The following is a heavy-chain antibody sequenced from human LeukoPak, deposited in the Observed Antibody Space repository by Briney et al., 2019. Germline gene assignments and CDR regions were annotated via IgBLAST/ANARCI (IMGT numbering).Heavy chain of an antibody. V-gene: IGHV4-59*08. CDR2: IYYSGST. CDR3: ARRLSSGWYHWYFDL. CDR1: GGSISSYY. J-gene: IGHJ2*01. D-gene: IGHD6-19*01. Sequence: PSETLSLTCTVSGGSISSYYWSWIRQPPGKGLEWIGYIYYSGSTNYNPSLKSRVTISVDTSKNQFSLKLGSVTAADTAVYYCARRLSSGWYHWYFDLWGRGTLVTVSS.